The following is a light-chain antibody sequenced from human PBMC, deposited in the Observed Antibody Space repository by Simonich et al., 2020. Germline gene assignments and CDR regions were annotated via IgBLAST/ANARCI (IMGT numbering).Light chain of an antibody. CDR1: QSFSSN. V-gene: IGKV3-15*01. Sequence: EIVMTQSPATLSVSPGERATLSCRAFQSFSSNLAWYQQKPGQAPRLLIYGSSTKATGIPARFSGSWSGTEFTLTISSLQSEDFAVYYCQQYNNWPPWTFGQGTKVEIK. CDR3: QQYNNWPPWT. J-gene: IGKJ1*01. CDR2: GSS.